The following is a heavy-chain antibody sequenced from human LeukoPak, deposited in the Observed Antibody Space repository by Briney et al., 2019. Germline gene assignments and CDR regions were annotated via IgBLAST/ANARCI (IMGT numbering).Heavy chain of an antibody. CDR2: IRYDGSNK. CDR3: AKDQRDIVVVPAAMLTDYYFDY. V-gene: IGHV3-30*02. CDR1: GFTFSSYG. J-gene: IGHJ4*02. Sequence: GGSLRLSCAASGFTFSSYGMHWVRQAPGKGLEWVAFIRYDGSNKYYADSVKGRFTISRDNSKNTLYLQMNSLRAEDTAVYYCAKDQRDIVVVPAAMLTDYYFDYWGQGTLVTVSS. D-gene: IGHD2-2*01.